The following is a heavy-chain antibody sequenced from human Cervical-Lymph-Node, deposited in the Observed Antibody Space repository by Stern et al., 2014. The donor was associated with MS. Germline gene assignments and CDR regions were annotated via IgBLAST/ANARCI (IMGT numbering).Heavy chain of an antibody. CDR3: ATAPPRGYTYGNFDY. J-gene: IGHJ4*02. CDR2: IYPGDSDT. D-gene: IGHD5-18*01. CDR1: GYSFSNYW. V-gene: IGHV5-51*03. Sequence: EVHLMESGTEVKQPGESLKISCKGSGYSFSNYWIGWVRPMPGKGLEWKGIIYPGDSDTRYSTSFQGQVTISADRSSNTAYLQWSSLKASDTAFYYCATAPPRGYTYGNFDYWGQGTLVTVSS.